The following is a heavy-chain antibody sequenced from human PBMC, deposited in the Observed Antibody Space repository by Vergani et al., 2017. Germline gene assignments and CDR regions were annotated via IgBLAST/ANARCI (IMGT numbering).Heavy chain of an antibody. Sequence: EVQLLESGGGLVQPGGSLRLSCAASGFTFSSYAMSWVRQAPGKGLEWVSAISGSGGSTYYADSVKGRFTISSDNSKNTLYLQMNSLRAEDTAVYYCAKDPFYYYGMDVWGQGTTVTVSS. J-gene: IGHJ6*02. CDR2: ISGSGGST. CDR3: AKDPFYYYGMDV. V-gene: IGHV3-23*01. CDR1: GFTFSSYA.